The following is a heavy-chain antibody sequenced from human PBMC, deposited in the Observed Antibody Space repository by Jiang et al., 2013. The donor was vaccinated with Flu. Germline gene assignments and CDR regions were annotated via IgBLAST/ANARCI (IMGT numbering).Heavy chain of an antibody. CDR1: GGTFSSYA. D-gene: IGHD2-2*01. CDR2: IIPIFGTA. V-gene: IGHV1-69*06. CDR3: ARDSTYGAVVPVWDAFDI. J-gene: IGHJ3*02. Sequence: GAEVKKPGSSVKVSCKASGGTFSSYAISWVRQAPGQGLEWMGGIIPIFGTANYAQKFQGRVTITADKSTSTAYMELSSLRSEDTAVYYCARDSTYGAVVPVWDAFDIWGQGTMVTVSS.